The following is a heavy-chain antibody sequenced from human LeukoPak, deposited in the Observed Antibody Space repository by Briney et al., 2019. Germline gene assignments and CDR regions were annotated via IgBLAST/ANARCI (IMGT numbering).Heavy chain of an antibody. Sequence: PSETLSLTCAVYGGSFSGYYWSWIRQPPGKGLEWIGEINHSGSTNYNPSLKSRVTISVDTSKNQFSLKLSSVTAADTAVYYCARDGGIVVVPAAITNWFDPWGQGTLVTVSS. CDR3: ARDGGIVVVPAAITNWFDP. D-gene: IGHD2-2*01. J-gene: IGHJ5*02. V-gene: IGHV4-34*01. CDR2: INHSGST. CDR1: GGSFSGYY.